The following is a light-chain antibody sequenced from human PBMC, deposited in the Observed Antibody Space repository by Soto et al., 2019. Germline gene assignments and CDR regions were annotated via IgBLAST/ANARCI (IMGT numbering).Light chain of an antibody. J-gene: IGLJ1*01. CDR2: EVT. CDR1: SSDVGSYNR. Sequence: QSVLTRPPSVSGSPGQSVTISCTGTSSDVGSYNRVSWYQQPPGTAPKLMIYEVTNRPSGVPDRFSGSKSGNTASLTISGLQAEDEADYYCSPYTSSDTYVFGTGTKVTVL. CDR3: SPYTSSDTYV. V-gene: IGLV2-18*02.